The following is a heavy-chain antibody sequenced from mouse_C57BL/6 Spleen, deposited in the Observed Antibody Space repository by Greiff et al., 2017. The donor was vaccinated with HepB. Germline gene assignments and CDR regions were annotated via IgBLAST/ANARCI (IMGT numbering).Heavy chain of an antibody. CDR2: INYDGSST. CDR3: ARDHGYSVYWYFDV. V-gene: IGHV5-16*01. Sequence: DVHLVESEGGLVQPGSSMKLSCTASGFTFSDYYMAWVRQVPEKGLEWVANINYDGSSTYYLDSLKSRFIISRDNAKNILYLQMSSLKSEDTATYYCARDHGYSVYWYFDVWGTGTTVTVSS. D-gene: IGHD2-3*01. CDR1: GFTFSDYY. J-gene: IGHJ1*03.